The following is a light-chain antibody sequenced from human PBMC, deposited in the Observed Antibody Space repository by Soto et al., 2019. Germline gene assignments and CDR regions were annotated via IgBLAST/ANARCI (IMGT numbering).Light chain of an antibody. J-gene: IGLJ1*01. CDR3: RSYTSTSTLYV. CDR2: DVS. CDR1: SSDIGGYNY. V-gene: IGLV2-14*03. Sequence: QAASVSGSPGQSITISCTGTSSDIGGYNYVSWYQQLPGKVPKLIIYDVSNRPSGVSDRFSGSKSGNAASLTISGLQAEDEADYYCRSYTSTSTLYVFGTGTKVTVL.